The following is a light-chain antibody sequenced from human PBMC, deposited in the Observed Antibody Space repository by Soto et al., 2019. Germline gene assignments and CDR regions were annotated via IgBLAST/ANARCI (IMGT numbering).Light chain of an antibody. CDR3: SSYTSGSTPVV. CDR2: EVT. Sequence: QSALTQPASVSGSPGQSITISCTGTSTDVGGHDFVSWYQQHPGKAPKLMIYEVTKRPSGVSNRFSGSKSGNTASLTISGLQAEDEADYYCSSYTSGSTPVVFGGGTKLTVL. CDR1: STDVGGHDF. J-gene: IGLJ2*01. V-gene: IGLV2-14*01.